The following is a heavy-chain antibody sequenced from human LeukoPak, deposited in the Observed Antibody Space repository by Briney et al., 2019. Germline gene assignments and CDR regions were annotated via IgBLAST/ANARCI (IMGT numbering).Heavy chain of an antibody. V-gene: IGHV3-30*04. CDR1: GFTFSSYA. J-gene: IGHJ4*02. Sequence: PGGSLRLSCAASGFTFSSYAMHWVRQAPGKGLEWVAVISYDGSNKYYADSVEGRFTISRDNSKNTLYLQMNSLRAEDTAVYYCARGYCSGGSCYLAYWGQGTLVTVSS. CDR2: ISYDGSNK. CDR3: ARGYCSGGSCYLAY. D-gene: IGHD2-15*01.